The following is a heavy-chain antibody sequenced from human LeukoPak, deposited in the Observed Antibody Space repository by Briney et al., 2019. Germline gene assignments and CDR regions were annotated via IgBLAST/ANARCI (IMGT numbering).Heavy chain of an antibody. J-gene: IGHJ5*02. CDR1: AFTFSSYS. V-gene: IGHV3-21*01. D-gene: IGHD6-19*01. CDR3: ARDARDSSGWYVDWFDP. Sequence: GGSLRLSCVASAFTFSSYSMNWVRQAPGKGLGWVSSISSSGSYIYYADSVKGRFTISRDNAKNSLYLQMNSLRAEDTAVYYCARDARDSSGWYVDWFDPWGQGTLVTVSS. CDR2: ISSSGSYI.